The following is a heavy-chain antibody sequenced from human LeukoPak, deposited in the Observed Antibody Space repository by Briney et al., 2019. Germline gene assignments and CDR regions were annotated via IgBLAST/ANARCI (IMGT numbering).Heavy chain of an antibody. Sequence: PSETLSLTCSVSGESLKSTSNYWAWVRQPPGKWLEWIGHIYYSTNTYYNSSLKSRVTISDDTSKNQVSLSLRSVTAAATALYFCVRRVAGTFYFDKWGEGPLVSVSS. CDR2: IYYSTNT. CDR3: VRRVAGTFYFDK. V-gene: IGHV4-39*01. J-gene: IGHJ4*02. CDR1: GESLKSTSNY. D-gene: IGHD6-19*01.